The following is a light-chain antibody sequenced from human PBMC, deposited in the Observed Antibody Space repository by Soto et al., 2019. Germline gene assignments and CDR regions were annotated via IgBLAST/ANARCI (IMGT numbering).Light chain of an antibody. CDR2: GAS. V-gene: IGKV3-15*01. Sequence: DIVMTQSPATLSVTPGERATLSCRASQSVSSKLAWYQQKPGQAPRVLIYGASTRATGIPARFSGSGSGTEFTLTISSLQTEDFAVYYCQHYNDWPPTWTFGQGTKVDIK. CDR3: QHYNDWPPTWT. J-gene: IGKJ1*01. CDR1: QSVSSK.